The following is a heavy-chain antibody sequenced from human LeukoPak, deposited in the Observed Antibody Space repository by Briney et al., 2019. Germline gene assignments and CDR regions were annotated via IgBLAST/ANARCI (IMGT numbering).Heavy chain of an antibody. CDR3: ARDRPGGSSLDY. D-gene: IGHD6-13*01. CDR2: IDYAGRT. CDR1: GGSISRDY. J-gene: IGHJ4*02. V-gene: IGHV4-59*01. Sequence: PSETLSLTCTVSGGSISRDYWSWIRQPPGKGLEWIRYIDYAGRTTYNPSLKSRVTISVDTSKNQFSLRLSSVTAADTAVYYCARDRPGGSSLDYWGQGTLVTVSS.